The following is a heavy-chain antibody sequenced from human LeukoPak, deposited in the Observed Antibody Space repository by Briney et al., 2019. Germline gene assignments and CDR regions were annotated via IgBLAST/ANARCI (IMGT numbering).Heavy chain of an antibody. Sequence: ASVKVSCKASGYTFIHYYIHWIRQAPGQGLEWMGWINPNSGGTNYAQKFQGRVTMTRNTSISTVFMELSSLRSDDTAVYYCTRVDRGPDFWGQGTPVTVSS. CDR3: TRVDRGPDF. CDR2: INPNSGGT. CDR1: GYTFIHYY. J-gene: IGHJ4*02. V-gene: IGHV1-2*02. D-gene: IGHD2-15*01.